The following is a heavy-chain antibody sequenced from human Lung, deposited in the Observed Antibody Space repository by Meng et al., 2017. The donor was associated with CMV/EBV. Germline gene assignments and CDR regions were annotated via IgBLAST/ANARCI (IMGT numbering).Heavy chain of an antibody. J-gene: IGHJ4*02. CDR1: GYTFTSYG. D-gene: IGHD6-13*01. Sequence: QVQLDQAGADAKTPGASMKVSCKASGYTFTSYGISWVRQAPGQGLEWMGWISAYNGNTNYAQKLQGRVAMTTDTSTRTAYMELRSLRSDDTAVYYCARAPSPQQLVFDYWGQGTLVTVSS. V-gene: IGHV1-18*01. CDR3: ARAPSPQQLVFDY. CDR2: ISAYNGNT.